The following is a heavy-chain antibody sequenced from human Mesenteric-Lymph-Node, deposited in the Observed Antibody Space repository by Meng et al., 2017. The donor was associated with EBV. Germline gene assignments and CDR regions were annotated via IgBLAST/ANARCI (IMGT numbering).Heavy chain of an antibody. CDR1: GFTFSSYA. Sequence: EVQLLESGGGLVQPGGSLRLSCAASGFTFSSYAMNWVRQAPGKGLEWVSAIGTSGLDTYYGGSVKGRFTISRDNSKNTLYLQMNSLRAEDTAVYYCAKRVVLGVGSYYFDYWGQGTLVTVSS. J-gene: IGHJ4*02. D-gene: IGHD3-16*01. CDR3: AKRVVLGVGSYYFDY. V-gene: IGHV3-23*01. CDR2: IGTSGLDT.